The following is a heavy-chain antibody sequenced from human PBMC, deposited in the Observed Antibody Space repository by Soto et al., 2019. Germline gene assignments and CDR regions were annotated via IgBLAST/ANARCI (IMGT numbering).Heavy chain of an antibody. CDR2: VSPIFGTT. J-gene: IGHJ2*01. Sequence: QVQLVQSGAEVKKPGSSVKVSCKASGGTFSSPTISWVRQAPGQSLEWMGGVSPIFGTTYYAQKFQGRLTITAEASSGTADMELSSMKSEDTAVYYCAGGGSSGGWFFDVWGRGTLVTVSS. CDR3: AGGGSSGGWFFDV. V-gene: IGHV1-69*01. D-gene: IGHD1-26*01. CDR1: GGTFSSPT.